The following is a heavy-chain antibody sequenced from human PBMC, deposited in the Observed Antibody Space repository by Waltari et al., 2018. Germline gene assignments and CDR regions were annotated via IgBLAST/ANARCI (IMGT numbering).Heavy chain of an antibody. CDR3: ARYQGLWSAYYFDY. J-gene: IGHJ4*02. Sequence: QVQLQESGPGLVKPSETLSLTCTVSGGSISSYYWSWIRRPPGKGLEWIGYIYYSGSTNYNPSLKSRVTISVDTSKNQFSLKLSSVTAADTAVYYCARYQGLWSAYYFDYWGQGTLVTVSS. CDR1: GGSISSYY. D-gene: IGHD2-21*01. CDR2: IYYSGST. V-gene: IGHV4-59*01.